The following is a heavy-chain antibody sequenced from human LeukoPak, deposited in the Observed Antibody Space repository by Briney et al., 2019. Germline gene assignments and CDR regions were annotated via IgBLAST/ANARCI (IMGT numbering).Heavy chain of an antibody. Sequence: SGGSLRLSCAASGFTFSSYSMNWVRQAPGKGLEWVSSISSSSSYIYYADSVKGRFTISRDNAKNSLYLQMNSLRAEDTAVYYCARGVGYDFWSGQGTYYYYYMDVWGKGTTVTVSS. D-gene: IGHD3-3*01. CDR2: ISSSSSYI. CDR3: ARGVGYDFWSGQGTYYYYYMDV. J-gene: IGHJ6*03. CDR1: GFTFSSYS. V-gene: IGHV3-21*01.